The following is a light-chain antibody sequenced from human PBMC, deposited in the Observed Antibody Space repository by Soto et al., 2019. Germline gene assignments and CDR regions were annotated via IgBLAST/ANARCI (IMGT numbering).Light chain of an antibody. Sequence: DIQMTQSPSSLSVSVGDTVTIACRASQRISTFLNWYQQKPGKAPNLLIYAASSLQSGVPSRFSVSGSRTDFTLTISSLQPEDFATYYCQQSYSNPPLTFGGGTKVDIK. V-gene: IGKV1-39*01. CDR3: QQSYSNPPLT. CDR2: AAS. J-gene: IGKJ4*01. CDR1: QRISTF.